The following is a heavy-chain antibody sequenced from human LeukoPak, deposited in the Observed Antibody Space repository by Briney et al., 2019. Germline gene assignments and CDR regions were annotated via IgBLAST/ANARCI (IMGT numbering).Heavy chain of an antibody. CDR2: IYYSGAT. CDR3: ARYYCSGTCYHFDY. Sequence: SETLSLTCTVSGGSITNYYWSWIRQPPGKGLEFIGHIYYSGATKYNPSLESRVTISVDTSKNQFSLKLDSVTAADTAVYYCARYYCSGTCYHFDYWGQGTLVTVSS. J-gene: IGHJ4*02. CDR1: GGSITNYY. V-gene: IGHV4-59*08. D-gene: IGHD2-2*01.